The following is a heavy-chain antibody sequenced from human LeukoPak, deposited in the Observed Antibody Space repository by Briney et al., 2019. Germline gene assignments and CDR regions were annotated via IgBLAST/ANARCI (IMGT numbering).Heavy chain of an antibody. CDR3: ARGGGIAVVGIISWFDP. CDR2: SYHSGST. V-gene: IGHV4-30-2*01. D-gene: IGHD6-13*01. CDR1: GGSFSSNSYS. Sequence: PSQTLSLTCAVSGGSFSSNSYSWSWIRQPPGKGLEWIGYSYHSGSTYYNPSLKSRVTISVDRSKNQFSLKLSSVTAADTAVYYCARGGGIAVVGIISWFDPWGQGTLLTVSS. J-gene: IGHJ5*02.